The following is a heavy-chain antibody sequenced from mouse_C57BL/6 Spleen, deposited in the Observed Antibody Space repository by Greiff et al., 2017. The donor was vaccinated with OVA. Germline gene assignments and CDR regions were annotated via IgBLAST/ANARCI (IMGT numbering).Heavy chain of an antibody. D-gene: IGHD2-1*01. CDR1: GYTFTSYG. CDR2: IYPRSGNT. J-gene: IGHJ2*01. V-gene: IGHV1-81*01. Sequence: VKLQESGAELARPGASVKLSCKASGYTFTSYGISWVKQRTGQGLEWIGEIYPRSGNTYYNEKFKGKATLTADKSSSTAYMELRSLTSEDSAVYFCARKDYGNYEDYWGQGTTLTVSS. CDR3: ARKDYGNYEDY.